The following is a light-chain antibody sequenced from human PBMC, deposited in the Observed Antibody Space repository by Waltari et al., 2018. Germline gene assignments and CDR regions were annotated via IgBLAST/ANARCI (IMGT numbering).Light chain of an antibody. Sequence: QSVLTQPPSASGTPGQGVSISCSGSASHIGSDSVNWYQQLPGAAPKLLIYIDNRRPSGVPDRFSGSKSGTSASLAISGLQSEDEADYYCAAWDSRLNGVVFGGGTRLTVL. CDR3: AAWDSRLNGVV. CDR1: ASHIGSDS. CDR2: IDN. V-gene: IGLV1-44*01. J-gene: IGLJ2*01.